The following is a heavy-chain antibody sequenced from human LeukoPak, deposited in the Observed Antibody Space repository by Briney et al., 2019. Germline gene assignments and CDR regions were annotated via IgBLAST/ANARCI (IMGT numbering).Heavy chain of an antibody. J-gene: IGHJ4*02. D-gene: IGHD3-9*01. V-gene: IGHV4-38-2*02. Sequence: PSETLSLTCTVSGYSISSGYYWGWIRQPPGKGLEWIGSIYHSGSTYYNPSLKSRVTISINTSKNQFSLKLSSVTAADTAVYYCARTKYYDILTGEGVYFDYWGQGTLVTVSS. CDR2: IYHSGST. CDR3: ARTKYYDILTGEGVYFDY. CDR1: GYSISSGYY.